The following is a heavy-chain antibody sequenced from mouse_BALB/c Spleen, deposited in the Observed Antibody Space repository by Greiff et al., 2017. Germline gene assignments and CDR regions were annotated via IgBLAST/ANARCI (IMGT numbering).Heavy chain of an antibody. Sequence: EVKLVESGGGLVKPGGSLKLSCAASGFTFSSYAMSWVRQTPEKRLEWVASISSGGSTYYPDSVKGRFTISRDNARNILYLQMSSLRSEDTAMYYCARGGDGDYWGQGTTLTVSS. J-gene: IGHJ2*01. CDR1: GFTFSSYA. CDR3: ARGGDGDY. V-gene: IGHV5-6-5*01. CDR2: ISSGGST.